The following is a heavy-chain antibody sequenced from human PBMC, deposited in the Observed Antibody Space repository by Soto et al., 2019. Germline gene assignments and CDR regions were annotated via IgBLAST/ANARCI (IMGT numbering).Heavy chain of an antibody. V-gene: IGHV4-31*03. J-gene: IGHJ5*02. Sequence: QVQLQESGPGLVKPSQTLSLTCTVSGGSISSGGYYWSWIRQHPGKGLEWIGYIYSSGSTYYNPSLKRRVTISADPSKNQFSLKLSSVTAADTAVYYCARGGRFQFSNWFDPWGQGTLVTVSS. CDR2: IYSSGST. CDR3: ARGGRFQFSNWFDP. CDR1: GGSISSGGYY. D-gene: IGHD3-10*01.